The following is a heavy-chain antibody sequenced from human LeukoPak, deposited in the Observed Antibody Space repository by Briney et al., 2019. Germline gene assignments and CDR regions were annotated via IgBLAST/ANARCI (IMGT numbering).Heavy chain of an antibody. Sequence: GASVKVSCKASGYTFSSSGISWVRQAPGQGLEWMGWISAYNGNTNYAQKFQGRVTMTTETSTSTAYMELRSLRSDDTAVYYCARDVRHVFEDLGYYGLDVWGQGTTVTVSS. CDR2: ISAYNGNT. J-gene: IGHJ6*02. CDR1: GYTFSSSG. V-gene: IGHV1-18*01. CDR3: ARDVRHVFEDLGYYGLDV. D-gene: IGHD3-10*02.